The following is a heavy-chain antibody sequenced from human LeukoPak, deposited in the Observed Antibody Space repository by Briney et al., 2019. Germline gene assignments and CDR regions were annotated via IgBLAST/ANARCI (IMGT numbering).Heavy chain of an antibody. CDR1: GFTFSSYW. Sequence: PGGSLRLSCAASGFTFSSYWMHLVRQAPGTGLVWVSRINSDGSSTSYADSVKGRFTISRDNAKSTLYLQMNSLRAEDTAVYYCARDSSDYYDSPWGQGTLVTVSS. D-gene: IGHD3-22*01. CDR3: ARDSSDYYDSP. V-gene: IGHV3-74*01. J-gene: IGHJ4*02. CDR2: INSDGSST.